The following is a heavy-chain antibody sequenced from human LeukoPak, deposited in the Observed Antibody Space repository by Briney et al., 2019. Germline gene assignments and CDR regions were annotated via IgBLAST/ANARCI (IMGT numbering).Heavy chain of an antibody. J-gene: IGHJ4*02. D-gene: IGHD4-23*01. CDR2: IYHSGST. V-gene: IGHV4-30-2*01. CDR1: GGSISSGGYS. CDR3: ARHNDYGGNGFDY. Sequence: SETLSLTCAVSGGSISSGGYSWSWIRKPPGKGLEWIGYIYHSGSTYYNPSLKSRVTISVDRSKNQFSLKLSSVTAADTAVYYCARHNDYGGNGFDYWGQGTLVTVSS.